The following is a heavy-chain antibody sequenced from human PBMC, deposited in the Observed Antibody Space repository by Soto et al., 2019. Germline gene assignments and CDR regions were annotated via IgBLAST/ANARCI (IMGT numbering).Heavy chain of an antibody. CDR2: IYSGGST. V-gene: IGHV3-66*01. J-gene: IGHJ5*02. D-gene: IGHD2-15*01. Sequence: SLRLSCAASGFTFSSYGIHWVRQAPGKGLEWVSVIYSGGSTYFADSVKDRFSISRDNSKNTLHLQMNSLRAEDTAVYYCAREGRPWGQGTLVTVSS. CDR3: AREGRP. CDR1: GFTFSSYG.